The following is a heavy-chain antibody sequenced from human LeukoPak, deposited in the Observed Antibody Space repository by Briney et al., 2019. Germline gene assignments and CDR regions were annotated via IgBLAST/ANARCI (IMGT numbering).Heavy chain of an antibody. CDR1: GFSVSSKY. Sequence: HPGGSLRLSCAASGFSVSSKYMIWVRQAPGMGLEWVSVLYSGGSTDYADSVKGGFTISRDNSKNTLYLQMNSLRAEDTAVYYCATSWIWMVTGAFDIWGQGTMVTVSS. J-gene: IGHJ3*02. CDR2: LYSGGST. CDR3: ATSWIWMVTGAFDI. V-gene: IGHV3-53*01. D-gene: IGHD5-18*01.